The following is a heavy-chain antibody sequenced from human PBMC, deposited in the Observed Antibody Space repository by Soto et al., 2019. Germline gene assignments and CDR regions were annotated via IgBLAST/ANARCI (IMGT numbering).Heavy chain of an antibody. D-gene: IGHD3-9*01. V-gene: IGHV1-69*02. CDR1: GGTFSSYT. Sequence: SVKVSCKASGGTFSSYTISWVRQAPGQGLEWMGRIIPILGIANYAQKFQGRVTITADKSTSTAYMELSSLRSEDTAVYYCASTGLTPPNYYYYYYMDVWGKGTTVTVSS. CDR2: IIPILGIA. CDR3: ASTGLTPPNYYYYYYMDV. J-gene: IGHJ6*03.